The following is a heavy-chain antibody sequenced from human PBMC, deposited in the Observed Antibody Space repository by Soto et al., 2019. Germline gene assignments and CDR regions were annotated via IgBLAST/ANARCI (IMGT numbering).Heavy chain of an antibody. Sequence: GGSLRLSCVASGFTFSNYWISWVRQAPGKGLEWVANMKKDGSQKYYVDSVKGRFTISRDNARNSLYLQVDSLTGDDTAVYYCASAKAVVIAPLGIWGQGALVTVSS. J-gene: IGHJ3*02. D-gene: IGHD2-21*01. CDR3: ASAKAVVIAPLGI. V-gene: IGHV3-7*03. CDR1: GFTFSNYW. CDR2: MKKDGSQK.